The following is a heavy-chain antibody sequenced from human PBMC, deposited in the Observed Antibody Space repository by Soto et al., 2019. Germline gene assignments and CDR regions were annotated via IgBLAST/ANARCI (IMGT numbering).Heavy chain of an antibody. Sequence: QVQLVESGGGVVQPGRSLRLSCAASGFTFSSYGMHWVRQAPGTGLEWVAVISDDGRNKYYADSVKSRFTISRDNSKNTLYLRMTSLRAEDTAVYYCAKEWVDDSSGWSFDYWGHGTLVIVSS. CDR3: AKEWVDDSSGWSFDY. D-gene: IGHD3-22*01. V-gene: IGHV3-30*18. CDR2: ISDDGRNK. J-gene: IGHJ4*01. CDR1: GFTFSSYG.